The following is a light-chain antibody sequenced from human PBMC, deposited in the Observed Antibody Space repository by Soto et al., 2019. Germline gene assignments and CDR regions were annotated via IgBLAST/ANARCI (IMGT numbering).Light chain of an antibody. CDR2: AAS. J-gene: IGKJ4*01. V-gene: IGKV1-12*01. CDR3: QQADSFPLT. CDR1: QSIYKW. Sequence: DIQLTQSPSSVSASIEDRVTISCRASQSIYKWLVWYQQKPGKAPKLLIYAASSLQSGVPSRFSGSGYGTEFTLTISSLQPEDSATYYCQQADSFPLTFGGGTEVAI.